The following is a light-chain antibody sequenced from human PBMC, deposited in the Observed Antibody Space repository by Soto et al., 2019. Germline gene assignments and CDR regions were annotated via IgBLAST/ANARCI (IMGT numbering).Light chain of an antibody. Sequence: TGLRQSPGTVSLSPGERDTLSCRASQSVGRNYLAWYQQKRGQAPRILIYAASNRASGIPDRFSGSGSGSDFTLTISRLEPEDFAVYYCQQYGSPPWAFGQGTRVEI. CDR1: QSVGRNY. CDR2: AAS. CDR3: QQYGSPPWA. V-gene: IGKV3-20*01. J-gene: IGKJ1*01.